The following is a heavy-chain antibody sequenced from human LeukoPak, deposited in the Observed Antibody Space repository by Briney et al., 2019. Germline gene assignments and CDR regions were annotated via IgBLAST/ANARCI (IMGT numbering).Heavy chain of an antibody. D-gene: IGHD5-24*01. CDR2: IRSKANSYAT. V-gene: IGHV3-73*01. CDR3: TRGGHNNYYDGMDV. Sequence: PGRSLRLSCAASGFTFSGSTMHWVRQASGKGLEWVGRIRSKANSYATAYAVSVKGRFTISRDDSKNTAFLQVNSLKAEDTAVYYCTRGGHNNYYDGMDVWGQGTTVIVSS. CDR1: GFTFSGST. J-gene: IGHJ6*02.